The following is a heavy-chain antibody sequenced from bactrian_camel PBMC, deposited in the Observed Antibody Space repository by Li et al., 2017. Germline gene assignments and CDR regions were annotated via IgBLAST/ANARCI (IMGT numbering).Heavy chain of an antibody. J-gene: IGHJ4*01. CDR2: ITNAGTT. V-gene: IGHV3S10*01. D-gene: IGHD5*01. Sequence: VQLVESGGGLAQPGGSLRLSCAASGFTFSSSTMTWVRQAPGKGLEWVAQITNAGTTYYADSVKGRFTISRDSAKNTLYLQLNSLKTEDTAMYYCATRVTTDWGCGHKWWGQGTQVTVS. CDR1: GFTFSSST. CDR3: ATRVTTDWGCGHKW.